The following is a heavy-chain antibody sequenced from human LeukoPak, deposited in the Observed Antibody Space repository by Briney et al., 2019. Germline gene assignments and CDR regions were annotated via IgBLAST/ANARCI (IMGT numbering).Heavy chain of an antibody. CDR1: GGSISSYY. Sequence: SETLSLTCTVSGGSISSYYWGWIRQPPGKGLEWIGSIYYSGSTYYNPSLKSRVTISVDTSKNQFSLKLSSVTAADTAVYYCARVRRWLQSHDAFDIWGQGTMVTVSS. V-gene: IGHV4-39*07. J-gene: IGHJ3*02. CDR3: ARVRRWLQSHDAFDI. D-gene: IGHD5-24*01. CDR2: IYYSGST.